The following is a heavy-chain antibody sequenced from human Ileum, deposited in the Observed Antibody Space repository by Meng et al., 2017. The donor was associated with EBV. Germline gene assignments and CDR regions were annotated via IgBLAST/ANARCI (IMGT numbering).Heavy chain of an antibody. CDR3: ARGHDYGDYASDY. V-gene: IGHV4-34*01. CDR1: VGSFRGYY. D-gene: IGHD4-17*01. CDR2: INHSGST. Sequence: QVQLQQWGAGLLKPSETLSLTGAGYVGSFRGYYWSWIRQPPGKGLEWIGEINHSGSTNYNPSLKSRVTISVDTSKNQFSLKLSSVTAADTAVYYCARGHDYGDYASDYWGQGTLVTVSS. J-gene: IGHJ4*02.